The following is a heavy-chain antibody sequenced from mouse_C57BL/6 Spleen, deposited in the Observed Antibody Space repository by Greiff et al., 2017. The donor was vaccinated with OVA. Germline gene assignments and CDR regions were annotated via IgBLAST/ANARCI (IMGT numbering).Heavy chain of an antibody. CDR2: IDPSDSYT. J-gene: IGHJ4*01. CDR3: AIGAYYAMDY. CDR1: GYTFTSYW. Sequence: QVQLKQPGAELVKPGASVKLSCKASGYTFTSYWMQWVKQRPGQGLEWIGEIDPSDSYTNYNQKFKGKATLTVDTSSSTAYMQLSSLTSEDSAVYYCAIGAYYAMDYWGQGTSVTVSS. V-gene: IGHV1-50*01.